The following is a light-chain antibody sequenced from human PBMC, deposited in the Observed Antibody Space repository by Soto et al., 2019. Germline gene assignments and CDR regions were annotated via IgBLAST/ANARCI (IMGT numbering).Light chain of an antibody. CDR1: QSVSSY. CDR2: GAS. J-gene: IGKJ1*01. V-gene: IGKV3-11*01. CDR3: QQRSSWPRT. Sequence: EIVLTQSPATLSLSPGERATLSCRASQSVSSYLAWYQQKPGQAPRLLIYGASTRATGIPARFSGSGSGTEFTLTISSLEPEDFALYYCQQRSSWPRTFGQGTKVDIK.